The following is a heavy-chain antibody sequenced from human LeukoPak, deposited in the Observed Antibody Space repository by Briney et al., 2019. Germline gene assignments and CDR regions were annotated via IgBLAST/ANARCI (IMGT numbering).Heavy chain of an antibody. J-gene: IGHJ4*02. Sequence: GASVKVSCKGSGYTFTSYGISWVRQAPGQGLEWMGWISAYNGNTNYAQKLQGRVTMTTDTSTSTAYMELRSLRSDDTAVYYCARAGGYYDSSGSYSDYWGQGTLVTVSS. CDR1: GYTFTSYG. CDR3: ARAGGYYDSSGSYSDY. V-gene: IGHV1-18*01. D-gene: IGHD3-22*01. CDR2: ISAYNGNT.